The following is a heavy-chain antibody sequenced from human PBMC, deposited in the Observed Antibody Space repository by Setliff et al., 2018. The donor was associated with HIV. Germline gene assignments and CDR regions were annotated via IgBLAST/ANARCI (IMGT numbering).Heavy chain of an antibody. Sequence: SETLSLTCAVSGASISSGDWWSWVRQTPGKGLEWIGEISDSGSTNYNPSLKSRVTMSIDKSKNEFSLKLNSVTAADTAIYYCARERDSYGYFDSWGQGTLVTVSS. CDR2: ISDSGST. D-gene: IGHD5-18*01. CDR3: ARERDSYGYFDS. CDR1: GASISSGDW. J-gene: IGHJ4*02. V-gene: IGHV4-4*02.